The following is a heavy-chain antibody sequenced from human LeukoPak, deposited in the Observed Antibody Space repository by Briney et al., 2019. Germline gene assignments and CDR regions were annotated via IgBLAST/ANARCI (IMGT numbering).Heavy chain of an antibody. Sequence: SETLSLTCTVSGGSISSYYWSWIRQPPGKGLEWIGYIYYSGSTNYNPSLKSRVTISVDTSKNQFSLKLSSVTAADTAVYYCARVNTIFGVIPPSWFDPWGQGTLVTVSS. V-gene: IGHV4-59*01. CDR1: GGSISSYY. CDR2: IYYSGST. J-gene: IGHJ5*02. CDR3: ARVNTIFGVIPPSWFDP. D-gene: IGHD3-3*01.